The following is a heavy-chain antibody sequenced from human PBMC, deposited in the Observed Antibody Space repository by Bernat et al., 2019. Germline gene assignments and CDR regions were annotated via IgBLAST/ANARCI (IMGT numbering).Heavy chain of an antibody. D-gene: IGHD3-10*01. J-gene: IGHJ4*02. CDR1: GYTFTSYA. CDR2: INAGNGNT. V-gene: IGHV1-3*01. Sequence: QVQLVQSGAEVKKPGASVKVSCNASGYTFTSYAMHWVRQAPGQRLEWMGWINAGNGNTKYSQKFQGRVTITRDTSASTAYMELSSLRSEDTAVYYCARTITMVRGVIGYWGQGTLVTVSS. CDR3: ARTITMVRGVIGY.